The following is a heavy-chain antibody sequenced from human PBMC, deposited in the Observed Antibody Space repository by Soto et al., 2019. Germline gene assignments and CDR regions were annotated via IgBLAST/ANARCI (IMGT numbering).Heavy chain of an antibody. CDR3: ARTAAAGKYYYGVDV. D-gene: IGHD6-13*01. V-gene: IGHV5-51*01. Sequence: PGAAQKSSCDGSGYRFTSYLRCWVRQKTGKGLEWMGIIYPGDSDTRYSPSFQGQVTISADKSISTAYLQWSSLKASDTAMYYCARTAAAGKYYYGVDVWGQGTTVTVSS. CDR2: IYPGDSDT. J-gene: IGHJ6*02. CDR1: GYRFTSYL.